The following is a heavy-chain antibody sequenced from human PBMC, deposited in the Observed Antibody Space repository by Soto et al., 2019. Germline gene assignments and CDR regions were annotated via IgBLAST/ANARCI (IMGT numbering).Heavy chain of an antibody. CDR2: IWYDGSNK. Sequence: QVQLVESGGGVVQPGRSLRLSCAASGFTFSSYGMHWVSQAPGKGLEWVAVIWYDGSNKYYADSVKGRFTISRDNSKNTLYLQMNSLRAEDTAVYYCARAYGHVDYWGQGTLVTVSS. J-gene: IGHJ4*02. CDR1: GFTFSSYG. V-gene: IGHV3-33*01. CDR3: ARAYGHVDY. D-gene: IGHD4-17*01.